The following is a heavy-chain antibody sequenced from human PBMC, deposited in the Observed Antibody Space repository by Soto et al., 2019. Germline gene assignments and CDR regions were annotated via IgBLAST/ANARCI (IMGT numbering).Heavy chain of an antibody. V-gene: IGHV1-18*01. CDR3: ASTPGYSSSWYVGDWFDP. CDR1: GYTFTSYG. J-gene: IGHJ5*02. Sequence: QVQLVQSGAEVKKPGASVKVSCKASGYTFTSYGISWVRQAPGQGLEWMGWIGAYNGNTNYAQKLQGRVTMTTDTSTSTAYMELRSLRSDDTAVYYCASTPGYSSSWYVGDWFDPWGQGTLVTVSS. D-gene: IGHD6-13*01. CDR2: IGAYNGNT.